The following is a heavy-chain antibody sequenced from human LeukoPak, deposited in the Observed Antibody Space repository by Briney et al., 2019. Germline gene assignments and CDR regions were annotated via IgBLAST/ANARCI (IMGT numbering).Heavy chain of an antibody. CDR3: ARGSIQRYSSSSLEYYYYGMDV. V-gene: IGHV4-31*03. CDR1: GGSISSGGYY. J-gene: IGHJ6*02. CDR2: IYYSGST. Sequence: SETLSLTCTVSGGSISSGGYYWSWIRQHPGKGLEWIGYIYYSGSTNYNPSLKSRVTISVDTSKNQFSLKLSSVTAADTAVYYCARGSIQRYSSSSLEYYYYGMDVWGQGTTVTVSS. D-gene: IGHD6-6*01.